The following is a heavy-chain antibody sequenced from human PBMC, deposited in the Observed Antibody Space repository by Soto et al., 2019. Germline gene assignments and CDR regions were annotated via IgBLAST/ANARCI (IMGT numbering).Heavy chain of an antibody. CDR2: IYHSGST. V-gene: IGHV4-30-2*01. D-gene: IGHD2-2*01. J-gene: IGHJ5*02. CDR1: GGSISSGGYS. Sequence: QLQLQESGSGLVKPSQTLSLTCAVSGGSISSGGYSWSWIRQPPGKGLEWIGYIYHSGSTYYNPSLKSRFTISVDRSKNQCSLKRSSVTAADTAVYYCARGDVPEQLLSPNWFDPWGQGTLVTVSS. CDR3: ARGDVPEQLLSPNWFDP.